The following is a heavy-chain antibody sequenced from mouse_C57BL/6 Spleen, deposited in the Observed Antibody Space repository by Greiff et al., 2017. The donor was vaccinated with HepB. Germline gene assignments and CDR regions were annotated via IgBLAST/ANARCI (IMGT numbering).Heavy chain of an antibody. CDR3: ASYASRHYVVYAMDY. J-gene: IGHJ4*01. CDR1: GFTFTDYY. Sequence: EVKVVESGGGLVQPGGSLSLSCAASGFTFTDYYMSWVRQPPGKALEWLGFIRNKANGYTTEYSASVKGRFTISRDNSPSILYLQMNALRAEDSATYYCASYASRHYVVYAMDYWGQGTSVTVSS. CDR2: IRNKANGYTT. V-gene: IGHV7-3*01. D-gene: IGHD1-1*01.